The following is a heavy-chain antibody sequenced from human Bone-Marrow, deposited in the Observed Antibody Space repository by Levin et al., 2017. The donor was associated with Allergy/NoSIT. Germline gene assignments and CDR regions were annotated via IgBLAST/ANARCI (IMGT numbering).Heavy chain of an antibody. CDR3: AKSGSSSSWYVEYYFDY. J-gene: IGHJ4*02. Sequence: GESLKISCAASGFTFSSYAMSWVRQAPGKGLEWVSAISGSGGSTYYADSVKGRFTISRDNSKNTLYLQMNSLRAEDTAVYYCAKSGSSSSWYVEYYFDYWGQGTLVTVSS. CDR2: ISGSGGST. D-gene: IGHD6-13*01. CDR1: GFTFSSYA. V-gene: IGHV3-23*01.